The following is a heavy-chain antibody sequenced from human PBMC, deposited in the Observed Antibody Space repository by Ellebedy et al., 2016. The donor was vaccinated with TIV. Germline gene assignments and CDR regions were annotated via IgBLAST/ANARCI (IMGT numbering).Heavy chain of an antibody. J-gene: IGHJ4*02. CDR3: ARPKERVGAWELVY. CDR1: GGSITSYY. V-gene: IGHV4-59*01. D-gene: IGHD1-26*01. Sequence: MPSETLSLTCTVSGGSITSYYWSWVRQPPGKGLEWIGYISYSGSTNYNPSLKSRVTISVDTSKNQFSLKLSSVTAADTAVYYCARPKERVGAWELVYWGQGTLVTVSS. CDR2: ISYSGST.